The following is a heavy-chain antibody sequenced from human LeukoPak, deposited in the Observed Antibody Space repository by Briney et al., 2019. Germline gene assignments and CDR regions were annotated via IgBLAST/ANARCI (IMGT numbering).Heavy chain of an antibody. CDR3: ARPFDAFDI. Sequence: GGSLRLSCAASGFTISDHYMSWIRQAPGKGLEWVSYISSSGSTIHNADSVKGRFTISRDNAKNSLYLQMNSLRAEDTAVYYCARPFDAFDIWGQGTMVTVSS. J-gene: IGHJ3*02. CDR2: ISSSGSTI. CDR1: GFTISDHY. V-gene: IGHV3-11*04.